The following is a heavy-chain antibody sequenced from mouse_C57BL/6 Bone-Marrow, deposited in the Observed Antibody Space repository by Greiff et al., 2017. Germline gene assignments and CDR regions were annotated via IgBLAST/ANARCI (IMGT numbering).Heavy chain of an antibody. Sequence: QVQLKQSGAELVRPGASVKLSCKASGYTFTDYYINWVKQRPGQGLEWIARIYPGSGNTYYNEKFKGKATLTAEKSSSTAYMQLSCLTSEDSAVYFCARVTTVVAHFDYWGQGTTLTVSS. CDR2: IYPGSGNT. CDR1: GYTFTDYY. CDR3: ARVTTVVAHFDY. V-gene: IGHV1-76*01. J-gene: IGHJ2*01. D-gene: IGHD1-1*01.